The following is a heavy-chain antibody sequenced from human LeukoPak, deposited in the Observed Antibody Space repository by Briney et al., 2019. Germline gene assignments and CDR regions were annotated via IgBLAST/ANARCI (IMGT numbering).Heavy chain of an antibody. V-gene: IGHV7-4-1*02. D-gene: IGHD1-26*01. CDR2: INTNTGNP. J-gene: IGHJ6*03. CDR3: AGDGYGGSNYYYYYMDV. CDR1: GYTFTSYA. Sequence: GASVKVSCKASGYTFTSYAVNWVRQAPGQGLEWMGWINTNTGNPTYAQGFTGRFVFSLDTSVSTAYLQISSLKAEDTAVYYCAGDGYGGSNYYYYYMDVWGKGTTVTVSS.